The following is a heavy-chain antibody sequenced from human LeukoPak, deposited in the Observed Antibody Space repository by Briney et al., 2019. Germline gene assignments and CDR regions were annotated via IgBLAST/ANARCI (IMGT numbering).Heavy chain of an antibody. CDR1: GFTFSSYW. Sequence: GGSVRLSCAASGFTFSSYWMHWVRQAPGKGLVWVSRINSDGSSTSYADSVKGRFTISRDNAKNTLYLQMNSLRAEDTAVYYCARGAAGYSSGWYEYLGYWGQGTLVTVSS. CDR2: INSDGSST. D-gene: IGHD6-19*01. V-gene: IGHV3-74*01. J-gene: IGHJ4*02. CDR3: ARGAAGYSSGWYEYLGY.